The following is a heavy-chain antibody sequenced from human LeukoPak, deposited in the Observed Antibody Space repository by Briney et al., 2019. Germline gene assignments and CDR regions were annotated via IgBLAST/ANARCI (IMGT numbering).Heavy chain of an antibody. J-gene: IGHJ4*02. CDR1: GGSISSYY. Sequence: SETLSLTCSVSGGSISSYYWSWIRQPPGKGLEWIGYIYYSGSTNYNPSLKSRVTISVDTSKNQFSLKLTSVTAADTAVYYCARGVNSGYFDYCGQGTLVTVSS. D-gene: IGHD1-26*01. CDR3: ARGVNSGYFDY. V-gene: IGHV4-59*01. CDR2: IYYSGST.